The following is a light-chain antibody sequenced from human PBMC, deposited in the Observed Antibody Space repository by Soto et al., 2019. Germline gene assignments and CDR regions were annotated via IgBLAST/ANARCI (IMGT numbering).Light chain of an antibody. CDR1: QSLLHSNGYNY. CDR2: LGS. Sequence: DIVMTQSPLSLPVTPGEPASISCRSSQSLLHSNGYNYLDWYLQKPGQSPQLLIFLGSNRASGVPDRFSGSGSGTDFTLKINRVEAEDVGVYYCVQGLQTPYTFGQGTKLEIK. V-gene: IGKV2-28*01. CDR3: VQGLQTPYT. J-gene: IGKJ2*01.